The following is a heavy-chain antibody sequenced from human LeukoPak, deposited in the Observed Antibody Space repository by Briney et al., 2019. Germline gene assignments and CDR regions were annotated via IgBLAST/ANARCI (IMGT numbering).Heavy chain of an antibody. CDR1: GFPFSSYA. D-gene: IGHD4-17*01. CDR3: AEPYGDYVGY. J-gene: IGHJ4*02. Sequence: GSLRLSCSASGFPFSSYAMHWVRQALGKGLEWVAVISYDGSNKYYADSVKGRFTISRDNSKNTLYLQMNSLRAEDTAVYYCAEPYGDYVGYWGQGTLVTVSS. CDR2: ISYDGSNK. V-gene: IGHV3-30-3*01.